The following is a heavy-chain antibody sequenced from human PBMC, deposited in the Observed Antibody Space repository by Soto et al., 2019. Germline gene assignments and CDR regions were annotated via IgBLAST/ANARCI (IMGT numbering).Heavy chain of an antibody. Sequence: QVQLVQSGAEVKKPGASVKVSCKASGYTFTSYGISWLRQAPGQGLEWMGWISAYNGNTNYAQKLQGRVTMTTDTTTSTAYMELRSLRSDDTAVYYCARDRYDFWSGYLLPRGVYYFCYWGQGTLVTVSS. D-gene: IGHD3-3*01. V-gene: IGHV1-18*01. CDR2: ISAYNGNT. J-gene: IGHJ4*02. CDR1: GYTFTSYG. CDR3: ARDRYDFWSGYLLPRGVYYFCY.